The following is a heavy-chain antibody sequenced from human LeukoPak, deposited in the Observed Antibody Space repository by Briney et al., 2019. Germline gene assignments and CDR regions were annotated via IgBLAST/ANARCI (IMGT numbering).Heavy chain of an antibody. CDR2: ISSSSSTI. CDR3: ARPGAGMITLKWEGREI. D-gene: IGHD3-16*01. CDR1: GFTFSSYS. Sequence: GGSLRLSCAASGFTFSSYSMNWVRQAPGKGLEWVSYISSSSSTIYYADSVKGRFTISRDNAKNSLYLQMNSLRAEDTAVYYCARPGAGMITLKWEGREIWGQGTMVTVSS. J-gene: IGHJ3*02. V-gene: IGHV3-48*01.